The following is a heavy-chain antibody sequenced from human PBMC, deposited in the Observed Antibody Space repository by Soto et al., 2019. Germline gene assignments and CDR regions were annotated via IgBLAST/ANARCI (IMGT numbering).Heavy chain of an antibody. J-gene: IGHJ6*02. CDR2: IYYSGST. Sequence: QVQLQESGPGLVKPSETLSLTCTVSGGSVSSGSYYWSWIRQPPGKGLEWIGYIYYSGSTTYNPSLKRRVTISVDTSKNQCSLKLSSVTAADTAVYYCARVDYYYYGMDVWGQGTTVTVSS. CDR1: GGSVSSGSYY. CDR3: ARVDYYYYGMDV. V-gene: IGHV4-61*01.